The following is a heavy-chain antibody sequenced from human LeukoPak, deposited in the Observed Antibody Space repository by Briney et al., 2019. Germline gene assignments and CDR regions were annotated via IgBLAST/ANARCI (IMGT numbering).Heavy chain of an antibody. CDR3: ARVGSGTFDY. CDR1: GGSISSYY. D-gene: IGHD3-10*01. CDR2: IYYSGST. Sequence: SESLSLTCTVSGGSISSYYWSWIRQPPGKGLEWIGYIYYSGSTNYNPSLKSRVTISVDTSKNQFSLKLSSVTAADTAVYYCARVGSGTFDYWGQGTLVTVSS. V-gene: IGHV4-59*01. J-gene: IGHJ4*02.